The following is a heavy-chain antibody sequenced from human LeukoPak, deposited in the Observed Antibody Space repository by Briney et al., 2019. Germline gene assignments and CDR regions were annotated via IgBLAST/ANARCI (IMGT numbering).Heavy chain of an antibody. V-gene: IGHV4-59*08. CDR2: IYYSGST. Sequence: PSETLSLTCTVSGGSISSHYWSWIRQPPGKGLEWIGYIYYSGSTNYNPSLKSRVTISVDTSKNQFSLKLSSVTAADTAVYYCARRKVYDFWSGYPPPDAFDIWGQGTMVTVSS. D-gene: IGHD3-3*01. J-gene: IGHJ3*02. CDR1: GGSISSHY. CDR3: ARRKVYDFWSGYPPPDAFDI.